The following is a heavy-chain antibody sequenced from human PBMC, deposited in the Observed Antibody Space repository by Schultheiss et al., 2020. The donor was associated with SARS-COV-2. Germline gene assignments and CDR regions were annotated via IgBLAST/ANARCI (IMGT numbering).Heavy chain of an antibody. CDR3: ARDGGGLTKRYLQH. CDR2: IWYDGSNK. J-gene: IGHJ1*01. V-gene: IGHV3-33*08. D-gene: IGHD3-16*01. Sequence: GGSLRLSCAASGFAFSSYVLHWVRRAPGKGLEWVAVIWYDGSNKYYADSVKGRFTISRDNAKNSLDLQMNSLRAEDTAVYYCARDGGGLTKRYLQHWGQGTLVTVSS. CDR1: GFAFSSYV.